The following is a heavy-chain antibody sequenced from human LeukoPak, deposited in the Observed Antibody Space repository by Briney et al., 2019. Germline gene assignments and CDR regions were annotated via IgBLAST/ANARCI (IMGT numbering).Heavy chain of an antibody. J-gene: IGHJ4*02. CDR1: GFTFSSYA. CDR3: AKRMTIFGVVIINPDY. Sequence: GGSLRLSCAASGFTFSSYAMSWVRQAPGKGLGWVSAISGSGGSTYYADSVKGRFTISRDNSKNTLYLQMNSLRAEDTAVYYCAKRMTIFGVVIINPDYWGQGTLVTVSS. CDR2: ISGSGGST. D-gene: IGHD3-3*01. V-gene: IGHV3-23*01.